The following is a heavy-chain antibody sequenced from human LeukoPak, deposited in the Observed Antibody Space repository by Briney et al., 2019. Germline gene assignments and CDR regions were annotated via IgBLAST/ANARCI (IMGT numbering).Heavy chain of an antibody. CDR3: ATNYYGDAFDI. V-gene: IGHV4-59*01. D-gene: IGHD3-10*01. CDR1: GGSISSYY. Sequence: SETLSLTCTVSGGSISSYYWSWIRQPPGKGLEWIGYIYYSGSTNYNPSLKSRVTISVDTSKNQFSLELSSVTAADTAVYYCATNYYGDAFDIWGQGTMVTVSS. J-gene: IGHJ3*02. CDR2: IYYSGST.